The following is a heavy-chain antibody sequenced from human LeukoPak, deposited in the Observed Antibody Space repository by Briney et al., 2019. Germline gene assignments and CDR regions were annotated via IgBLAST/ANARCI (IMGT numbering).Heavy chain of an antibody. Sequence: SETLSLTCTVSGGSISGYYWSWIRQPAGKGLEWIGRIYTSGSTNYNPSLKSRVTMSVDTSKNQFSLKLSSVTAADTAVYYCARDRARITIFGVESGYFDYWGQGTLVTVSS. D-gene: IGHD3-3*01. V-gene: IGHV4-4*07. CDR2: IYTSGST. J-gene: IGHJ4*02. CDR1: GGSISGYY. CDR3: ARDRARITIFGVESGYFDY.